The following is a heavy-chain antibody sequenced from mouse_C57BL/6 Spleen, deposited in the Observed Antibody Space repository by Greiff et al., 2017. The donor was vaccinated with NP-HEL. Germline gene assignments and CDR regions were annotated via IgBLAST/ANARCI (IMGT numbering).Heavy chain of an antibody. CDR3: ARWLRGYYFDY. CDR2: INPNNGGT. Sequence: EVQLQQSGPELVKPGASVKIPCKASGYTFTDYNMDWVKQSHGKSLEWIGYINPNNGGTSYNQKFKGKATLTVNKSSSTAYMELRSLTSEDSAVYYCARWLRGYYFDYWGQGTTLTVSS. D-gene: IGHD2-2*01. V-gene: IGHV1-22*01. CDR1: GYTFTDYN. J-gene: IGHJ2*01.